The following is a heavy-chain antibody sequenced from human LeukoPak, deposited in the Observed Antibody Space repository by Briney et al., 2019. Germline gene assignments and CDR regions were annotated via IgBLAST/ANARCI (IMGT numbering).Heavy chain of an antibody. CDR3: ARCKCSSTSCYGGGYYYGMDV. D-gene: IGHD2-2*01. V-gene: IGHV1-69*06. CDR2: IIPIFGTA. Sequence: ASVKVSCKASGGTFSSYAISWVRQAPGQGLEWMGGIIPIFGTANYAQKFQGRVTITADKSTSTAYMELSSLRSEDTAVYYCARCKCSSTSCYGGGYYYGMDVWGKGTTVTVSS. CDR1: GGTFSSYA. J-gene: IGHJ6*04.